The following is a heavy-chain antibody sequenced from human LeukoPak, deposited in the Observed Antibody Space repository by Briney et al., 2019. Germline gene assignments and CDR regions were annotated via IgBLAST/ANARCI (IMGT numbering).Heavy chain of an antibody. CDR1: GASINSDTYY. D-gene: IGHD5-18*01. CDR2: HSHSGSA. V-gene: IGHV4-39*01. Sequence: TPSETLSLTCTVSGASINSDTYYWGWIRQPPGKGLEWIGTHSHSGSAYYNPSLKSRVTISVDTSTNQFSLKLSSVTAADTAVYYCARVGVSGYSYTNWFDPWGQGTLVTVSS. J-gene: IGHJ5*02. CDR3: ARVGVSGYSYTNWFDP.